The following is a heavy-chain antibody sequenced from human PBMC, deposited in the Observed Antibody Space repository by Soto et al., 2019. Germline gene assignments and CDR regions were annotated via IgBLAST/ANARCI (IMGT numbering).Heavy chain of an antibody. D-gene: IGHD6-6*01. CDR2: IIPIFGTA. Sequence: ASVKVSCKASGGTFSSYAVSWVRQAPGQGLEWMGGIIPIFGTANYAQKFQGRVTITADESTSTAYMELSSLRSEDTAVYYCARDRGQLVREDYFDYWGQGTPVTVSS. J-gene: IGHJ4*02. CDR1: GGTFSSYA. CDR3: ARDRGQLVREDYFDY. V-gene: IGHV1-69*13.